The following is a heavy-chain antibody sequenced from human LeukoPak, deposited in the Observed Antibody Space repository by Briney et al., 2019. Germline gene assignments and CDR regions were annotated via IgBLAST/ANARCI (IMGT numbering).Heavy chain of an antibody. J-gene: IGHJ6*03. D-gene: IGHD2-2*01. CDR2: TRNKANSYTT. Sequence: GGSLRLSCAASGFTFSDHYMDWARQAPGKGLEGVGRTRNKANSYTTEYAASVKGRFTISRDDSKNSLYLQMNSLKAEDTAVYYCVREYQLLGYYYYYMDVWGKGTTVTVSS. V-gene: IGHV3-72*01. CDR3: VREYQLLGYYYYYMDV. CDR1: GFTFSDHY.